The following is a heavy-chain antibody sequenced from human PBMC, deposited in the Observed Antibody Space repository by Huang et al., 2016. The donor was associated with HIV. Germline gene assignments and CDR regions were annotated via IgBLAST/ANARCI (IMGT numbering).Heavy chain of an antibody. Sequence: QILLIESGGGVVQPGRSLRLSCAASGFTFRRYGMHWVPQAPGKGVEWVAVISYDEDNKYYADSVRGRFTISRDNSKNTLYLQMNSLRIEDTAVYYCARGPIRFLAWLLNFDYWGQGALVTVSS. CDR2: ISYDEDNK. J-gene: IGHJ4*02. CDR1: GFTFRRYG. V-gene: IGHV3-30*03. D-gene: IGHD3-3*01. CDR3: ARGPIRFLAWLLNFDY.